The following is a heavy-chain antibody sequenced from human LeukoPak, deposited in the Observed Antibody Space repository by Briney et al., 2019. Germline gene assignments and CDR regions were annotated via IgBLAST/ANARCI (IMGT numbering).Heavy chain of an antibody. D-gene: IGHD4-17*01. J-gene: IGHJ4*02. V-gene: IGHV3-66*02. CDR3: ARGDYVLDS. CDR1: GFTVSSNY. CDR2: IYTVGST. Sequence: GGSLRLACAAAGFTVSSNYMTWVRQAPGKGLEWLSFIYTVGSTYYADSVKRRFTISRDNSKHTLFLQMNSLSLEDTAVYYCARGDYVLDSWGQGTLVTVSS.